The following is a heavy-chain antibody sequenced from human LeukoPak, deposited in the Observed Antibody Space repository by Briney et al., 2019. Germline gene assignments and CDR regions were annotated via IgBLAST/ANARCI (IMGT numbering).Heavy chain of an antibody. D-gene: IGHD2-2*01. CDR1: GYTFTSYD. CDR2: MNPNSGNT. CDR3: ARVDCSSTSCYRGYYWFDP. V-gene: IGHV1-8*01. Sequence: GASVKVSCKASGYTFTSYDINWVRQATGQGLEWMGWMNPNSGNTGYAQKFQGRVTMTRNTSISTAYMELSSLRSEDTAVYYCARVDCSSTSCYRGYYWFDPWGQGTLVTVSS. J-gene: IGHJ5*02.